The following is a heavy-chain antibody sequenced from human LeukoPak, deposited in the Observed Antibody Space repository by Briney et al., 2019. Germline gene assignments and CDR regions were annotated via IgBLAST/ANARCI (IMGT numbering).Heavy chain of an antibody. Sequence: GGSLRLSCAASGFTFSSYAMSWVRQAPGKGLEWVSAISGSGGSTYYADSVKGRFTISRDNSKNTLYLQMNSLRAEDTAVYYCAKDRPIVLLDTAMAGYFDYWGQGTLVTVSS. J-gene: IGHJ4*02. CDR1: GFTFSSYA. V-gene: IGHV3-23*01. CDR3: AKDRPIVLLDTAMAGYFDY. CDR2: ISGSGGST. D-gene: IGHD5-18*01.